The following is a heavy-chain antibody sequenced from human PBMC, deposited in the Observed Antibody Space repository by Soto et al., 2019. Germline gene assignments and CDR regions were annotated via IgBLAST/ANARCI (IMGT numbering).Heavy chain of an antibody. Sequence: EVQLLESGGGLVQPGGSLRLSCGASGFIFRNFAMSWVRQAPGKGLEWVSTISGSGDRTYSADSVRGRFTISRDNSKDMLYLQMSRLRAEAAVVYCCENDHRVFFDGAGSHGAVAYWGQGTAVPVSS. V-gene: IGHV3-23*01. CDR3: ENDHRVFFDGAGSHGAVAY. CDR1: GFIFRNFA. J-gene: IGHJ4*02. D-gene: IGHD2-15*01. CDR2: ISGSGDRT.